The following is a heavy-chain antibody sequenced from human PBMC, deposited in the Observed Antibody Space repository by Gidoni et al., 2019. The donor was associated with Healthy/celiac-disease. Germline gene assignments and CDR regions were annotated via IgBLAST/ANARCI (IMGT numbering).Heavy chain of an antibody. D-gene: IGHD3-16*02. V-gene: IGHV3-9*01. J-gene: IGHJ4*02. CDR1: GFTFDDDA. CDR3: AKESRMITFGGVIVN. CDR2: ISWNSGSI. Sequence: EVQLVESGGGLVQPGRSLRLSCAASGFTFDDDAMHWVRQAPGKGLEWVSGISWNSGSIGYADSVKGRFTISRDNAKNSLYLQMNSLRAEDTALYYCAKESRMITFGGVIVNWGQGTLVTVSS.